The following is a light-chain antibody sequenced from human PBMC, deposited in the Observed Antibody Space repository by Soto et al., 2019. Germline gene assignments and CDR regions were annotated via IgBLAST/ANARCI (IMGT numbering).Light chain of an antibody. CDR3: QSYDSSLSGGV. Sequence: QSVLTQPPSASGSPGQSVTISCTGTSSDVGAYNYVSWYQHRPGKAPKLMIYEVTKRPSGVPDRFSGAKSGNTASLTVSGLQAEDEADYYCQSYDSSLSGGVFGGGTKLTVL. CDR1: SSDVGAYNY. J-gene: IGLJ3*02. V-gene: IGLV2-8*01. CDR2: EVT.